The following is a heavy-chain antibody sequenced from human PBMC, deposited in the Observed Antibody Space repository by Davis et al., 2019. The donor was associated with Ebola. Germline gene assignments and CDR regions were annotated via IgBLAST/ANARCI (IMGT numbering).Heavy chain of an antibody. CDR1: GFTFSSYA. CDR2: ISSSGSTI. J-gene: IGHJ6*02. CDR3: AKPLPRLYGMDV. V-gene: IGHV3-48*03. Sequence: GGSLTLSCAASGFTFSSYAMNWVRQAPGKGLEWVSYISSSGSTIYYADSVKGRFTISRDNAKNSLYLQMNSLRAEDTAVYYCAKPLPRLYGMDVWGQGTTVTVSS.